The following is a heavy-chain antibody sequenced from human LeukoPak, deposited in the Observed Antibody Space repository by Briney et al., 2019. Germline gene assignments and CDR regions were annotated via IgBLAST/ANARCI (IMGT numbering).Heavy chain of an antibody. J-gene: IGHJ4*02. Sequence: PSETLSLTCAVSGYSIRGDDYWGWIRQSQGKGLEWIGSIYHSGSTHYNPSLKSRVTISVDTSKNQFSLMLNSVTAADTAVYYCARNRSVTTTPGFDHWGQGTLVTVSS. CDR2: IYHSGST. CDR1: GYSIRGDDY. V-gene: IGHV4-38-2*01. D-gene: IGHD4-17*01. CDR3: ARNRSVTTTPGFDH.